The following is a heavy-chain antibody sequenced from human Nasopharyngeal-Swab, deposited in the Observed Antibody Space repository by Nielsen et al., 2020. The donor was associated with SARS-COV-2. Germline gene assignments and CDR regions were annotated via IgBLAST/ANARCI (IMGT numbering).Heavy chain of an antibody. V-gene: IGHV4-61*05. D-gene: IGHD3-22*01. CDR2: IYYSGST. J-gene: IGHJ5*02. CDR1: GGSISSSSYY. CDR3: ARLSLVDYYDSSGYYWFDP. Sequence: SETLSLTCTVSGGSISSSSYYWSWIRQPPGKGLEWIGYIYYSGSTNYNPSLKSRVTISVDTSKNQFSLKLSSVTAADTAVYYCARLSLVDYYDSSGYYWFDPWGQGTLVTVSS.